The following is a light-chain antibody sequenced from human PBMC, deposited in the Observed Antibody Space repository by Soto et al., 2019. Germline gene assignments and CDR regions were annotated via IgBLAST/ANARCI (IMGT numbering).Light chain of an antibody. CDR3: LQRSNWPLT. Sequence: EIVVTQSPATLSVSPGERVTLSCRASETVATYITWYQHKPGQAPRVLIYDASTRATDVPARFSGSGSGTDFTLTITSLQSEDFAVYYCLQRSNWPLTFGGGTKVEI. J-gene: IGKJ4*01. CDR1: ETVATY. V-gene: IGKV3-15*01. CDR2: DAS.